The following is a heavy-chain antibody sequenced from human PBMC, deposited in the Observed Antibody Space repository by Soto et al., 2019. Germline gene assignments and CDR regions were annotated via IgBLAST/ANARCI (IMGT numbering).Heavy chain of an antibody. V-gene: IGHV1-18*04. CDR1: GYTLTGYY. J-gene: IGHJ3*02. D-gene: IGHD2-15*01. CDR2: ISAYNGNT. Sequence: GASVKVSSKASGYTLTGYYMHWVRQAPGQGLEWMGWISAYNGNTNYAQKLQGRVTMTTDTSTSTAYMELRSLRSDDTAVYYCASQIVAARWNAFDIWGQGTMVTVSS. CDR3: ASQIVAARWNAFDI.